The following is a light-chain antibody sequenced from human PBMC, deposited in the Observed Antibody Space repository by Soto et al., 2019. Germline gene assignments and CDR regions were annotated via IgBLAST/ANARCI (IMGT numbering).Light chain of an antibody. CDR2: GAS. J-gene: IGKJ4*01. V-gene: IGKV3-15*01. CDR3: QQRSNCPLT. Sequence: EIVMTHSPATLSVSPWERATLSCGASQSVSSNLAWYQQKPGQAPRLLIYGASTRATGIPARFSGSGSGTDFTLTISSLEPEDFAVYYCQQRSNCPLTFGGGTKVDIK. CDR1: QSVSSN.